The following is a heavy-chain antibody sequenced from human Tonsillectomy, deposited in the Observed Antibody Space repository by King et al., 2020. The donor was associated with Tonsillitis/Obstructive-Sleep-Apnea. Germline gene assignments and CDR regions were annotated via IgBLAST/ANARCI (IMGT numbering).Heavy chain of an antibody. V-gene: IGHV3-49*04. CDR1: GFTFGDYA. CDR3: TRDAGGSFDY. Sequence: VQLVESGGGLVQPGRSLRLSCTASGFTFGDYAMSWVRQAPGKGLEWVGFIRSKAYGGTIEYAASVKGRFTVSRDDSKSIAYLQMNSLKTEDTAVYYCTRDAGGSFDYWGQGTLVTVSS. CDR2: IRSKAYGGTI. J-gene: IGHJ4*02. D-gene: IGHD3-16*01.